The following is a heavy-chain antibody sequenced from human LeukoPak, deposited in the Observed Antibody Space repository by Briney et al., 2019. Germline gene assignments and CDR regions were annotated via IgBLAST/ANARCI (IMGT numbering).Heavy chain of an antibody. CDR1: GGSISSGSYF. Sequence: SQTLSLSCTVSGGSISSGSYFWTWIRQPAGKGLEWIGRIYTSGSTDYTPSLKSRVTISVDASKNQFSLKLSSVTAADTAVYYCAREGYSSSWYSGYYYFDYWGQGTLVTVSS. V-gene: IGHV4-61*02. J-gene: IGHJ4*02. CDR2: IYTSGST. CDR3: AREGYSSSWYSGYYYFDY. D-gene: IGHD6-13*01.